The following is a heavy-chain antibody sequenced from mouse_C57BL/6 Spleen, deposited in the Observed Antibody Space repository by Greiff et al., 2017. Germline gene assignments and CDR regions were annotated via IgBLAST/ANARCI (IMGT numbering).Heavy chain of an antibody. V-gene: IGHV1-26*01. CDR1: GYTFTDYY. Sequence: EVQLQQSGPELVKPGASVKISCKASGYTFTDYYMNWVKQNHGKSLEWIGDINPNNGGTSYNQKFKGKATLTVDKSSSTAYMELRSLTSEDSAVYYCAPYSNYPWFAYWGQGTLVTVSA. J-gene: IGHJ3*01. CDR2: INPNNGGT. D-gene: IGHD2-5*01. CDR3: APYSNYPWFAY.